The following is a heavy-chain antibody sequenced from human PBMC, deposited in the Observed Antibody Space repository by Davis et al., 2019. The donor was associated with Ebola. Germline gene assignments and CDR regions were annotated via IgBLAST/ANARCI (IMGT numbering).Heavy chain of an antibody. CDR3: AREGDGGITGTTGWFDP. V-gene: IGHV1-69*06. CDR2: LIPIFGTA. Sequence: SVKVSCKASGGTFSSYAISWVRQAPGQGLEWMGGLIPIFGTANYAQKFQGRVTITADKSTSTAYMDLSSLRSEDTAVYYSAREGDGGITGTTGWFDPWGQGTLVTVSS. CDR1: GGTFSSYA. J-gene: IGHJ5*02. D-gene: IGHD1-20*01.